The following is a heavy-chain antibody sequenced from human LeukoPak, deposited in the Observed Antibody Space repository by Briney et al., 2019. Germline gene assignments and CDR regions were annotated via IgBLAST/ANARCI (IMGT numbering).Heavy chain of an antibody. CDR1: GGSISSRSYY. V-gene: IGHV4-39*01. D-gene: IGHD3-22*01. Sequence: PSETLSLTCTVSGGSISSRSYYWGWIRQPPGKGLEWIGSIHYSGSIYYNPSLKSRVTVSADTPKNQFSLKLSSVTAADTAVYYCASTTSGYWDYWGQGTLVTVSS. CDR3: ASTTSGYWDY. J-gene: IGHJ4*02. CDR2: IHYSGSI.